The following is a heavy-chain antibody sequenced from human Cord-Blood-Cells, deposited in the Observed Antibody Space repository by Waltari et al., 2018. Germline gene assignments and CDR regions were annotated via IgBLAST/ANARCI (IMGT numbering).Heavy chain of an antibody. D-gene: IGHD3-10*01. V-gene: IGHV4-31*03. CDR1: GGPTSSGGYY. CDR2: IYYSGST. Sequence: QVQLQESGPGLVKPSQTLSLTCTVSGGPTSSGGYYRSWTRQHPGKGLEWIGYIYYSGSTYYNPSLKSRVTISVDTSKNQFSLKLSSVTAADTAVYYCARGDYYGSGSYYKFVYWGQGTLVTVSS. CDR3: ARGDYYGSGSYYKFVY. J-gene: IGHJ4*02.